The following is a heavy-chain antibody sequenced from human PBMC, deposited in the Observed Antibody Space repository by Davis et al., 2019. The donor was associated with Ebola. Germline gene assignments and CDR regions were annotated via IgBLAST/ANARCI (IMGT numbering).Heavy chain of an antibody. D-gene: IGHD3-9*01. CDR3: TTLDILTAYVPYAMDV. J-gene: IGHJ6*02. V-gene: IGHV1-69-2*01. CDR2: VDPKAGKT. Sequence: ASVKVSCKGSGYSFSDYYIHWVQGAPGKGLEWVGLVDPKAGKTVYAEKFQDRVTITADRSTDTVYMGLSSLRFEDAAVYYCTTLDILTAYVPYAMDVWGQGTTVTVS. CDR1: GYSFSDYY.